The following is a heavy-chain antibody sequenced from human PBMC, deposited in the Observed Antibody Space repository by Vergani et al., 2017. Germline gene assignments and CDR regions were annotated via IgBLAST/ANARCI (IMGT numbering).Heavy chain of an antibody. CDR1: GGSFSGYY. Sequence: QVQLQQWGAGLLKPSETLSLTCAVYGGSFSGYYWSWIRQPPGKGLEWIGEINHSGSTNYNPSLKSRVTISVDTSKNQFSLKLSSVTAADTAVYYCASSSGYYFGYFDYWGQGTLVTVSS. V-gene: IGHV4-34*01. D-gene: IGHD3-22*01. J-gene: IGHJ4*02. CDR2: INHSGST. CDR3: ASSSGYYFGYFDY.